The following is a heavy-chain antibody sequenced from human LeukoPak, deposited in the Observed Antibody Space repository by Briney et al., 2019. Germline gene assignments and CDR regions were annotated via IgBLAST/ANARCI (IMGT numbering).Heavy chain of an antibody. Sequence: GGSLRLSCAASGLTFSSYWMSWVRQAPGKGLEWVANIKQDGSEKYYVDSVKGRFTISRDNAKNSLYLQMNSLRAEDTAVYYCARDLGSGSSGYDLWGQGTLVTVSS. D-gene: IGHD3-22*01. J-gene: IGHJ4*02. CDR3: ARDLGSGSSGYDL. CDR1: GLTFSSYW. CDR2: IKQDGSEK. V-gene: IGHV3-7*01.